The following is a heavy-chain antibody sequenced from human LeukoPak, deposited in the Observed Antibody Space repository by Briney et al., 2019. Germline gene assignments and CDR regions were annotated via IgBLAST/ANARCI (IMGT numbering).Heavy chain of an antibody. CDR1: GGSFSGYY. D-gene: IGHD6-19*01. V-gene: IGHV4-34*01. J-gene: IGHJ4*02. CDR2: INHSGST. CDR3: ARRQWLAVDY. Sequence: PSETLSLTCAVYGGSFSGYYWSWIRQPPGKGLEWIGEINHSGSTNYNPSLKSRVTISVDTSKNQFSLKLSSVTAADTAVYYCARRQWLAVDYWGQGTLVTVSS.